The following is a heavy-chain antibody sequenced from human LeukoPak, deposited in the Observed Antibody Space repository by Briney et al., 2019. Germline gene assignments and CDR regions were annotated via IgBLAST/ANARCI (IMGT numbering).Heavy chain of an antibody. CDR1: GGSISSSSYY. CDR2: IYYSGST. J-gene: IGHJ4*02. V-gene: IGHV4-39*01. CDR3: XSPXVGDGMNYFDY. Sequence: PSETLSLTCTVSGGSISSSSYYWGWIRQPPGKGLEWIGSIYYSGSTYYNPSLKSRVTISVDTSKNQFSLKLSSVTAADTAVYXCXSPXVGDGMNYFDYWGQGTXVTVSX. D-gene: IGHD3-16*01.